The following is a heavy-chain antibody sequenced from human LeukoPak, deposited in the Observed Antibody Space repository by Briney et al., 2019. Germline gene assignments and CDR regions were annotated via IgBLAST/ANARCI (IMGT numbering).Heavy chain of an antibody. Sequence: PGGSLRLSCAASGFTFSSYDMHSVRQATGKGLEWVSAIGTAGDTYYPGSVKGRFTISRENAKNSLYLQMNSLRAGDTAVYYCARMPSYCTNGVCQFYYYGMDVWGQGTTVTVSS. CDR3: ARMPSYCTNGVCQFYYYGMDV. D-gene: IGHD2-8*01. V-gene: IGHV3-13*01. CDR1: GFTFSSYD. J-gene: IGHJ6*02. CDR2: IGTAGDT.